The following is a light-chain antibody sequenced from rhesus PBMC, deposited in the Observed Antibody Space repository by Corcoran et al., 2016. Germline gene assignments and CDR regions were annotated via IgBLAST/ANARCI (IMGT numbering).Light chain of an antibody. CDR3: CSSAGRNTFV. Sequence: QAALTQPRSVSGSPGQSVTISCTGTSSDIGGHNYVCWYQQRPGTAPKLMIYEVNKRPSGVSDRLSGSKSGNTASLPISGLQAEDAADYYCCSSAGRNTFVFGSGTNLTVL. V-gene: IGLV2-32*02. J-gene: IGLJ6*01. CDR2: EVN. CDR1: SSDIGGHNY.